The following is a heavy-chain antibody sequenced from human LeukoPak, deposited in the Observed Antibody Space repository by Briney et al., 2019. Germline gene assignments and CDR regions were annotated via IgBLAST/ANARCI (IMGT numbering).Heavy chain of an antibody. J-gene: IGHJ5*02. CDR2: INSDGSST. D-gene: IGHD3-22*01. Sequence: GGSLRLSCAASGFTFSSYGMHWVRQAPGKGLVWVSRINSDGSSTSYADSVKGRFTISRDNAKNTLYLQMNSLRAEDTAVYYCARDRGYYDSSGYYVNWFDPWGQGTLVTVSS. V-gene: IGHV3-74*01. CDR1: GFTFSSYG. CDR3: ARDRGYYDSSGYYVNWFDP.